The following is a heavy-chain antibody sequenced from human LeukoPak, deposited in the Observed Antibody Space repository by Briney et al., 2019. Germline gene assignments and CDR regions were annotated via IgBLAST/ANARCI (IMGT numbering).Heavy chain of an antibody. J-gene: IGHJ4*02. CDR1: GFTFSSYA. Sequence: PGGSLRHSCAASGFTFSSYAMSWVRQAPGKGLEWVSAISGSGGRTHYADSVRGRFTISRDNSKNTLNLQMNSLRAEDTAVYYCAKDQDYDSSGYYPYYFDYWGQGTLVTVSS. CDR3: AKDQDYDSSGYYPYYFDY. CDR2: ISGSGGRT. V-gene: IGHV3-23*01. D-gene: IGHD3-22*01.